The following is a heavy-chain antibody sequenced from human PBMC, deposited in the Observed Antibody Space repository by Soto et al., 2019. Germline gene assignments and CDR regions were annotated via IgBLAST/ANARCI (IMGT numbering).Heavy chain of an antibody. CDR1: GFTFSSYA. Sequence: GGSLRLSCSASGFTFSSYAMHWVRQAPGKGLEWVAVISYDGSNKYYADSVKGRFTISRDNSKNTLYLQMNSLRAEDTAVYYCARDQGNDFWSGYYINWFDPWGQGTLVTVSS. CDR3: ARDQGNDFWSGYYINWFDP. J-gene: IGHJ5*02. CDR2: ISYDGSNK. D-gene: IGHD3-3*01. V-gene: IGHV3-30-3*01.